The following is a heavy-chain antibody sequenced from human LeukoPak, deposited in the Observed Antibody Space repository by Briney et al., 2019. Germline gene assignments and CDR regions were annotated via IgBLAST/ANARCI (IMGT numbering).Heavy chain of an antibody. V-gene: IGHV1-69*04. J-gene: IGHJ4*02. CDR2: ITPILGIA. D-gene: IGHD3-3*01. CDR1: GGTFSSYA. Sequence: ASVKVSCKASGGTFSSYAISWVRQAPGQGLEWMGRITPILGIANYAQKFQGRVTITADKSTSTAYMELSSLRSEDTAVYYCARDLGYDFWSGHFPGYWGQGTLVTVSS. CDR3: ARDLGYDFWSGHFPGY.